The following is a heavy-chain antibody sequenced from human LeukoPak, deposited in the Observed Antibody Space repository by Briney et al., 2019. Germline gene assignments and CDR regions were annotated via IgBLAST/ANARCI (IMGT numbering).Heavy chain of an antibody. CDR3: ASLDIVATSSWFDP. CDR1: GGSFSGYY. J-gene: IGHJ5*02. Sequence: SETLSLTCAAYGGSFSGYYWSWIRQPPGKGLEWIGEINHSGSTNYNPSLKSRVTISVDTSKNQFSLKLSSVTAADTAVYYCASLDIVATSSWFDPWGQGTLVTVSS. CDR2: INHSGST. V-gene: IGHV4-34*01. D-gene: IGHD5-12*01.